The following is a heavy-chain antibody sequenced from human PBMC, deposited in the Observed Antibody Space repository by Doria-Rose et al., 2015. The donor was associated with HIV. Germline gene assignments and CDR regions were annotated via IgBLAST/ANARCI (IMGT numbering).Heavy chain of an antibody. D-gene: IGHD6-13*01. Sequence: QITLKESGPVLVKPTETLTLTCTVSGVSLSSPGMGVSWIRQPPGKALEWLANFLSDDERSYKRSLKSRLTISRGTSKGQVVLTMTDMDPVDTATYYCARIKSSRWYHKYYFDFWGQGTLVIVSA. CDR2: FLSDDER. CDR1: GVSLSSPGMG. V-gene: IGHV2-26*01. CDR3: ARIKSSRWYHKYYFDF. J-gene: IGHJ4*02.